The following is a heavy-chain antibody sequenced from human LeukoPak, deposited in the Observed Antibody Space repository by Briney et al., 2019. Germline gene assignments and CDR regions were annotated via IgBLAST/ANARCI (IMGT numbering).Heavy chain of an antibody. Sequence: GGSLRLSCAASGFTFSNAWMSWVRQAPGKGLEWVGRIKSKTDGGTTDYAAPVKGRFTISRDDSKNTLYLQMNSLRAEDTAVYYCARGSEYQLLWMSSYGMDVWGQGTTVTVSS. D-gene: IGHD2-2*01. J-gene: IGHJ6*02. V-gene: IGHV3-15*01. CDR3: ARGSEYQLLWMSSYGMDV. CDR1: GFTFSNAW. CDR2: IKSKTDGGTT.